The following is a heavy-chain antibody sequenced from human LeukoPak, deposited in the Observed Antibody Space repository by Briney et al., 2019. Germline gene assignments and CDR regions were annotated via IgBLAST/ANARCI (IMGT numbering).Heavy chain of an antibody. Sequence: SETLSLTCTVSGGSISSSSYYWGWIRQPPGKGLEWIGSIYYSGSTYYNPSLKSRVTILVDTSKNQFSLKLSSVTAADTAVYYCARGGNCSGGSCYSDRGWFDPWGQGTLVTVSS. J-gene: IGHJ5*02. D-gene: IGHD2-15*01. CDR1: GGSISSSSYY. CDR3: ARGGNCSGGSCYSDRGWFDP. CDR2: IYYSGST. V-gene: IGHV4-39*07.